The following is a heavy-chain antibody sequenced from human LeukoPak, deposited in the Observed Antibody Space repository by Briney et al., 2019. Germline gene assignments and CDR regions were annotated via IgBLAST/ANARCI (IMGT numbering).Heavy chain of an antibody. D-gene: IGHD3-22*01. CDR2: ISGSGGST. J-gene: IGHJ1*01. CDR3: AKGPRGTMIHHGYFQH. CDR1: GFTFSSYA. V-gene: IGHV3-23*01. Sequence: EGSLRLSCAASGFTFSSYAMSWVRQAPGKGLEWVSAISGSGGSTYYADSVKGRFTISRDNSKNTLYLQMNSLRAEDTAVYYCAKGPRGTMIHHGYFQHWGQGTLVTVSS.